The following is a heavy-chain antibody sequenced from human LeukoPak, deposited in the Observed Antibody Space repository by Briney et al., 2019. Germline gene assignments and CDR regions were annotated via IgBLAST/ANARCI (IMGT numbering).Heavy chain of an antibody. J-gene: IGHJ4*02. CDR3: ARVTYYDFWSGSYLDY. V-gene: IGHV3-48*01. D-gene: IGHD3-3*01. CDR2: ISSSSSTI. Sequence: PGGSLRLSCAASGFTFSSYSMNWVRQAPGKGLEWVSYISSSSSTIYYADSVKGRFTISRDNAKNSLYLQMNSLRAEDTAVYYCARVTYYDFWSGSYLDYWDQGTLVTVSS. CDR1: GFTFSSYS.